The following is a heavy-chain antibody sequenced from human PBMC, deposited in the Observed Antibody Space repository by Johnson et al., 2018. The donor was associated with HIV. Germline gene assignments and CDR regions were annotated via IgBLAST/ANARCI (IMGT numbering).Heavy chain of an antibody. CDR1: GFTFSDYY. D-gene: IGHD1-7*01. Sequence: QVQLVESGGGLVKPGGSLRLSCAASGFTFSDYYMSWIRQAPGKGLEWVSYISSSGSTIYYAASVKGRFTISRDNAKNSLCRQMNSLRAEDTAVYYSASGAQFGTVSHDAFDIGGQGTMVTVSS. J-gene: IGHJ3*02. CDR2: ISSSGSTI. V-gene: IGHV3-11*04. CDR3: ASGAQFGTVSHDAFDI.